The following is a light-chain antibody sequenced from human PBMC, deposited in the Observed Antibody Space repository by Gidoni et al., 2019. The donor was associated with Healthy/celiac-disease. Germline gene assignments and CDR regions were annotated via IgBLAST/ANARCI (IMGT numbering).Light chain of an antibody. CDR3: QQYNSYSIT. Sequence: DLQMTQSPSTLSASVGDRVTITCRASQSISSWLAWYQQKPGKAPKLLIYDASSLESGVPSRFSGGGSGTEFTLTISSLQPDDFATYYCQQYNSYSITFGGGTKVEIK. CDR1: QSISSW. J-gene: IGKJ4*01. V-gene: IGKV1-5*01. CDR2: DAS.